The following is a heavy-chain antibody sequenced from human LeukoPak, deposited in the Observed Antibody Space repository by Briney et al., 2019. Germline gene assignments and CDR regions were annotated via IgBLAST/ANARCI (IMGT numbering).Heavy chain of an antibody. Sequence: PSQTLSLTCTVSGGSISSGSYYWSWIRQPAGKGLVWIGRIYTSGSTNYNPSLKSRVTISVDTSKNQFSLKLSSVTAADTAVYYCARLPPSYYYDSSGYYPAYYYYGMDVWGQGTTVTVSS. D-gene: IGHD3-22*01. J-gene: IGHJ6*02. CDR1: GGSISSGSYY. V-gene: IGHV4-61*02. CDR2: IYTSGST. CDR3: ARLPPSYYYDSSGYYPAYYYYGMDV.